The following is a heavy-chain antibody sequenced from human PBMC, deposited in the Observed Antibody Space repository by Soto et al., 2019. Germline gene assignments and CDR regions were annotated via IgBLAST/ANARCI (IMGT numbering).Heavy chain of an antibody. CDR1: GDSVSSSSAA. CDR2: TYYRSRFFS. CDR3: AHSRYSRSSFDY. Sequence: SPTLSLTCAISGDSVSSSSAAGNWIKQSPSGGLEWLGRTYYRSRFFSDYAESVKSRIIINPDTSKNQFSLQLKSVTPEDTATYYCAHSRYSRSSFDYWGQGTLVTVSS. V-gene: IGHV6-1*01. D-gene: IGHD6-6*01. J-gene: IGHJ4*02.